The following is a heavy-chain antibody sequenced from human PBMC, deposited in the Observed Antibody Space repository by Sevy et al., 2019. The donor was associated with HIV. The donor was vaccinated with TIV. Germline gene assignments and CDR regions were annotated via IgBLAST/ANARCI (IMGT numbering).Heavy chain of an antibody. CDR1: GFTFSSYA. D-gene: IGHD3-22*01. CDR2: ISYDGSNK. V-gene: IGHV3-30-3*01. Sequence: GGSLRLSCAASGFTFSSYAMHWVRQAPGKGLEWVAVISYDGSNKYYADSVKGRFTISRDNSKNTLYLQTNSLRAEDTAVYYCARETYYYDSSGYYYGTKGAFDYWGQGTLVTVSS. CDR3: ARETYYYDSSGYYYGTKGAFDY. J-gene: IGHJ4*02.